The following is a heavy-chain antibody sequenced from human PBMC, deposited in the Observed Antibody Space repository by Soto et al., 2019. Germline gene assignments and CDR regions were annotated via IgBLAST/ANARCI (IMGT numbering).Heavy chain of an antibody. V-gene: IGHV4-30-4*08. CDR1: GGSISSGGYY. CDR3: ARVGGFGATTIDY. Sequence: SETLSLTCTVSGGSISSGGYYWSWIRQHPGKGLEWIGYIYYIGSTYYNPSLKSRVTISVDTSKNQFSLKLSPVTAADTAVYYCARVGGFGATTIDYWGQGTLVTVSS. CDR2: IYYIGST. J-gene: IGHJ4*02. D-gene: IGHD3-10*01.